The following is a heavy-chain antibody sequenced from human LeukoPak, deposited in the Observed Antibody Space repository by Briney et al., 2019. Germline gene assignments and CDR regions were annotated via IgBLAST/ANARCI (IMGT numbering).Heavy chain of an antibody. CDR3: ARGNSYGYIDY. CDR2: ISAYNGDT. CDR1: GYTFTSYG. J-gene: IGHJ4*02. D-gene: IGHD5-18*01. V-gene: IGHV1-18*01. Sequence: ASVKVSCKASGYTFTSYGISWVRQAPGQGLEWMGWISAYNGDTNYAQKLQGRVTMTTDTSTSTAYMERRSLRFDDTAVYYCARGNSYGYIDYWGQGTLVTVSS.